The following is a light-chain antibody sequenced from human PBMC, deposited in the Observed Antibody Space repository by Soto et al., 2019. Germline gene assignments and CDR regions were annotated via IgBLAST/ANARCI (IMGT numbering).Light chain of an antibody. J-gene: IGKJ1*01. CDR2: GAS. CDR1: QSISDT. Sequence: EIAMTQSPATLSVPPGGRATLSGRASQSISDTLAWYQQEPGQAPRLLIYGASSRATGIPDRFSGSGSGTDFTLTIRRLEPEDFAVYYCQQYGSSWTFGQGTKVDIK. V-gene: IGKV3-20*01. CDR3: QQYGSSWT.